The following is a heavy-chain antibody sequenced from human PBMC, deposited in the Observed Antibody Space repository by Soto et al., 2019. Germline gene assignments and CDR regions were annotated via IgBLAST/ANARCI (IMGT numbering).Heavy chain of an antibody. V-gene: IGHV1-69*13. CDR3: AREAPYCTSATCPKFYDMDV. D-gene: IGHD2-2*01. CDR1: GSTFGSYA. CDR2: IIPILNSP. J-gene: IGHJ6*02. Sequence: SVKVSCKASGSTFGSYAITWVRRAPGQGLEWLGGIIPILNSPAYAQKFQARVVITADEITNTAYMELNSLRFDDTAVYYCAREAPYCTSATCPKFYDMDVWGQGTTVTVSS.